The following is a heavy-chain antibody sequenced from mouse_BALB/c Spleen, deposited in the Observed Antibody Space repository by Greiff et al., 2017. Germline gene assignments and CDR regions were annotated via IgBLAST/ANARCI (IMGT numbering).Heavy chain of an antibody. CDR2: IDPENGDT. J-gene: IGHJ3*01. CDR1: GFNIKDYY. Sequence: VQLQQSGAELVRPGASVKLSCTASGFNIKDYYMHWVKQRPEQGLEWIGWIDPENGDTEYAPKFQGKATMTADTSSNTAYLQLSSLTSEDTAVYYCSAGYYFAYWGQGTLVTVSA. CDR3: SAGYYFAY. D-gene: IGHD2-3*01. V-gene: IGHV14-4*02.